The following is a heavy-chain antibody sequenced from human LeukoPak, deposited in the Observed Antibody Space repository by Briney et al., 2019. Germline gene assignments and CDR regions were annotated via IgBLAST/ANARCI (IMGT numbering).Heavy chain of an antibody. Sequence: ASVKVSCKASGGTFSSYAISWVRQAPRQGLEWMGGIIPIFGTANYAQKFQGRVTITADESTSTAYMELSSLRSEDTAVYYCAREFWMVTTGYYGMDVWGKGTTVTVSS. CDR2: IIPIFGTA. CDR3: AREFWMVTTGYYGMDV. J-gene: IGHJ6*04. V-gene: IGHV1-69*01. CDR1: GGTFSSYA. D-gene: IGHD4-17*01.